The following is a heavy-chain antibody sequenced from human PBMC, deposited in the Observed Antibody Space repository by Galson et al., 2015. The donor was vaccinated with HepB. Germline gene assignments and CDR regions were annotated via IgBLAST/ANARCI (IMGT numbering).Heavy chain of an antibody. J-gene: IGHJ6*02. D-gene: IGHD2-15*01. CDR3: ARDCSGGSCYSRHNRAGYYYYYGMDV. Sequence: SLRLSCAASGFPFSIYAMHWVRQAPGKGLEWVAVISYDGSNKYYADSVKGRFTISRDNSKNTLYLQMNSLRAEDTAVYYCARDCSGGSCYSRHNRAGYYYYYGMDVWGQGTTVTVSS. CDR1: GFPFSIYA. V-gene: IGHV3-30*04. CDR2: ISYDGSNK.